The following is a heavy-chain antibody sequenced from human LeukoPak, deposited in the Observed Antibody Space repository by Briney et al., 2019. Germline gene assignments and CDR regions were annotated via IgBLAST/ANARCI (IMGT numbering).Heavy chain of an antibody. CDR1: GFTFSTYC. Sequence: PGGSLRLSCAASGFTFSTYCMHWVRQAPGKGPMWVSRICPDGTVTNYADSVKARFIISRDNARNTVYLQMNSLRVEDTAVYYCVRDFRSADYWGQGPLVTVSS. CDR2: ICPDGTVT. J-gene: IGHJ4*02. V-gene: IGHV3-74*01. CDR3: VRDFRSADY.